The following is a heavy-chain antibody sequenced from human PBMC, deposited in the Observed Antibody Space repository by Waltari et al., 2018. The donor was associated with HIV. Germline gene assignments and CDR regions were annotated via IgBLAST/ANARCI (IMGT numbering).Heavy chain of an antibody. CDR3: ARDPIYCSSTSCYTHFDY. CDR1: GFTFSSYG. J-gene: IGHJ4*02. D-gene: IGHD2-2*02. CDR2: IWYDGSNK. V-gene: IGHV3-33*01. Sequence: QVQLVESGGGVVQPGRSLRLSCAASGFTFSSYGMHWVRQAPGKGVEWVAVIWYDGSNKYYADSVKGRFTISRDNSKNTLYLQMNSLRAEDTAVYYCARDPIYCSSTSCYTHFDYWGQGTLVTVSS.